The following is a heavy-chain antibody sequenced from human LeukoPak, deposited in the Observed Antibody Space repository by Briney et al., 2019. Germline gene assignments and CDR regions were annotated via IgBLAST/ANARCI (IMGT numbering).Heavy chain of an antibody. Sequence: PGGSLRLSCAASGFTFSGYAMSWVRQSPGKGLEWVSAISGSGDTTYYTDSVKGRFTISRDNSKNTLYLQMNSLRAEDTAIYYCVSYTGSYRSNYWGQETLVTVSS. CDR1: GFTFSGYA. CDR2: ISGSGDTT. J-gene: IGHJ4*02. V-gene: IGHV3-23*01. CDR3: VSYTGSYRSNY. D-gene: IGHD1-26*01.